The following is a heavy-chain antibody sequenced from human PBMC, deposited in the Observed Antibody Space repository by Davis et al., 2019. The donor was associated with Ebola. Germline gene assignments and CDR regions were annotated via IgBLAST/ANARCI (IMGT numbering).Heavy chain of an antibody. CDR1: GGTFSTYA. CDR2: IIPMLGIP. V-gene: IGHV1-69*04. D-gene: IGHD5-18*01. CDR3: ARDLGTAMATE. J-gene: IGHJ4*02. Sequence: SVQVSCKASGGTFSTYAIDWVRQAPAQGLEWMGRIIPMLGIPNYAQRFQGRVTITADKSTSTAYMELSSLRSEDTAMYYCARDLGTAMATEWGQGTLVTVSS.